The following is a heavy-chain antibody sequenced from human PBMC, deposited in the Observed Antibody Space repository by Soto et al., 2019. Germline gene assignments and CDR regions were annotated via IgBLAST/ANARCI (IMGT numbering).Heavy chain of an antibody. Sequence: SETLSLTCTVSGGSISSYYWSWIRQPPGKGLEWIGYIYYSGSTNYNPSLKSRVTISVDTSKNQFSLKLSSVTAADTAVYYCARAELGYCSSTSCSNWFDPWGQGTLVTVSS. D-gene: IGHD2-2*01. CDR2: IYYSGST. CDR3: ARAELGYCSSTSCSNWFDP. V-gene: IGHV4-59*01. J-gene: IGHJ5*02. CDR1: GGSISSYY.